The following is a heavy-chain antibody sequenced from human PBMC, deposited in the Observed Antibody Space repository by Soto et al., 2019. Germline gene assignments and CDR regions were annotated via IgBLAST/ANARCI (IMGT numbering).Heavy chain of an antibody. Sequence: ESGGGLVKPGESLRVSCAASAFTFSYYSLHWVRQAPGKGLEWVSSISGSSTYIYYADRVKGRFTISRDNAKNSLYLRMDSLRAEDTAVYYCARGDGTGMYNSGWSPRYWGQGTLVTVSS. D-gene: IGHD6-19*01. V-gene: IGHV3-21*04. J-gene: IGHJ4*02. CDR3: ARGDGTGMYNSGWSPRY. CDR1: AFTFSYYS. CDR2: ISGSSTYI.